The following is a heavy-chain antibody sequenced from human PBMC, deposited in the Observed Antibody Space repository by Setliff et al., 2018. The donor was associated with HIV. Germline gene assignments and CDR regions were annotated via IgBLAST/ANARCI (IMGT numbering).Heavy chain of an antibody. V-gene: IGHV4-31*03. CDR2: IYYTGTT. CDR3: ARLGTRTVAADADFDS. D-gene: IGHD2-15*01. CDR1: GASISSGGYY. Sequence: ASETLSLTCTVSGASISSGGYYWSWIRQHPVKGLEWIGYIYYTGTTFYNPSLESRLIISLDTPKNQFSLRLTSVTAADTAVYYCARLGTRTVAADADFDSWGQGNLVTVSS. J-gene: IGHJ4*02.